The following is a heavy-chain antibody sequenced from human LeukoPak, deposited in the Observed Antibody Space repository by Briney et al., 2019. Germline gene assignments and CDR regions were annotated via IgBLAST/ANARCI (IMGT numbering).Heavy chain of an antibody. J-gene: IGHJ6*03. Sequence: ASVKVSCKASGYTFTSYGISWVRQAPGQGLEWMGWISAYNGNTNYAQKLQGRVTMTTDTSTSKAYMELRSLRSDDTAVYYCARDWGCSSTSCYYYYYTDVWGKGTTVTVSS. D-gene: IGHD2-2*01. CDR3: ARDWGCSSTSCYYYYYTDV. CDR1: GYTFTSYG. CDR2: ISAYNGNT. V-gene: IGHV1-18*01.